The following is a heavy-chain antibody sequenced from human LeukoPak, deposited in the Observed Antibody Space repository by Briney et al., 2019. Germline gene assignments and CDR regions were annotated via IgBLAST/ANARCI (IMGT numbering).Heavy chain of an antibody. D-gene: IGHD3-22*01. CDR2: IYYSGST. CDR1: GGSISSYY. V-gene: IGHV4-59*01. Sequence: SETLSFTCTVSGGSISSYYWSWIRQPPGKGLEWIGYIYYSGSTNYNPSLKSRVTISVDTSKNQFSLKLSSVTAADTAVYYCARSYYYDSSGNTPYDAFDIWGQGTMVTVSS. J-gene: IGHJ3*02. CDR3: ARSYYYDSSGNTPYDAFDI.